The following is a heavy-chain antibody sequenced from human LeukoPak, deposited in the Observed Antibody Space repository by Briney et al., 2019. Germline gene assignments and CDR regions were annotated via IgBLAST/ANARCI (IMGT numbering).Heavy chain of an antibody. CDR2: IYYSGST. CDR3: ARLREVGFDP. V-gene: IGHV4-39*01. J-gene: IGHJ5*02. CDR1: GGSISSSSYY. Sequence: SETLSLTCTVSGGSISSSSYYWGWIRQPPGQGLEWIGSIYYSGSTYYNPSLKSRVAISVDTSKNQFSLKLSSVTAADTAVYYCARLREVGFDPWGQGTLVTVSS. D-gene: IGHD3-16*01.